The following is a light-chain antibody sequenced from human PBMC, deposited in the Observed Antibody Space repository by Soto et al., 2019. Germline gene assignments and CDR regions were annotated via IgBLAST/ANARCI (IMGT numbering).Light chain of an antibody. Sequence: LTMSPGAVSLSPGERATLSCRASQSFNSIYLAWYQQKPGQAPRLLIYGASSRATGIPDRFSGSGSGTDFTLTISRLEPEDFAVYYCHQYDSWTFGQVTKVDI. CDR2: GAS. J-gene: IGKJ1*01. CDR1: QSFNSIY. V-gene: IGKV3-20*01. CDR3: HQYDSWT.